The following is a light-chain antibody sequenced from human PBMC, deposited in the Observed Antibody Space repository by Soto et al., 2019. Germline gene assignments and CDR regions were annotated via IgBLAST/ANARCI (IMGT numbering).Light chain of an antibody. V-gene: IGKV1-5*01. CDR3: QQYSSFWT. J-gene: IGKJ1*01. CDR1: QSISSW. Sequence: DIQMTQSPSTLSASVGDRITITCRASQSISSWLAWYQQKPGKAPKLLIHGASSLEVGVPSRFSGSGSGTEFTLTISSLQPDDFATYYCQQYSSFWTFGQGTK. CDR2: GAS.